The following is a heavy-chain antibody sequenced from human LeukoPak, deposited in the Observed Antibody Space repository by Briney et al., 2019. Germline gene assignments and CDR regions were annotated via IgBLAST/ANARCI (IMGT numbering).Heavy chain of an antibody. V-gene: IGHV3-64*01. CDR2: ISSNGGST. J-gene: IGHJ2*01. Sequence: PGGSLRLSCAASGFTFSSYAMHWVRQAPGKGLEYVSAISSNGGSTYYANSVKGRFTISRDNSKNTLYLQMGSLRAEDMAVYYCARTPTTVKRYWYFDLWGRGTLVTVSS. CDR3: ARTPTTVKRYWYFDL. D-gene: IGHD4-17*01. CDR1: GFTFSSYA.